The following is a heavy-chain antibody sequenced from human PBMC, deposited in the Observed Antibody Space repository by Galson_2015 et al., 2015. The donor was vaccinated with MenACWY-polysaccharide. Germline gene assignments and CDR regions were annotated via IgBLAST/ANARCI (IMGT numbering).Heavy chain of an antibody. CDR1: GFTFSAYG. V-gene: IGHV3-30*18. D-gene: IGHD3-16*01. J-gene: IGHJ4*02. CDR2: ISYDGNNE. Sequence: SLRLSCAASGFTFSAYGMHWVRQAPGKGLEWVAVISYDGNNEYYADSVKGRFTISRDNSKNTLYLQMNSLRTEDTAVYYCAKDAWRLTYYFDCWGQGTLVTVSS. CDR3: AKDAWRLTYYFDC.